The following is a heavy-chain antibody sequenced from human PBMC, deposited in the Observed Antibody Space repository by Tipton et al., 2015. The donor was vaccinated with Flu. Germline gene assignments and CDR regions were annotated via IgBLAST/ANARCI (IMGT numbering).Heavy chain of an antibody. V-gene: IGHV3-74*01. CDR1: GFTFSDYA. CDR2: INAAGTII. J-gene: IGHJ4*02. CDR3: ARDLGRY. Sequence: SLRLSCAASGFTFSDYAMHWVRQAPGKGLVWVSRINAAGTIITYADSVKGRFTISRDYAKNTLYLQMNSLRAEDTAVYYCARDLGRYWGQGTLVTVSS.